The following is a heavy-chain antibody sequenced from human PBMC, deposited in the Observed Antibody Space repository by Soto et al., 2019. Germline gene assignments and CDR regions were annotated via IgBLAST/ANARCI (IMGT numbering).Heavy chain of an antibody. J-gene: IGHJ4*02. CDR3: ARASTRMTGSDY. CDR1: GFTFSNYW. D-gene: IGHD3-9*01. V-gene: IGHV3-7*01. Sequence: GGSLRLSCAASGFTFSNYWMSWVRHAPGKGLEWVANIKQDGSEKYYVDSVKGRFTISRDNAKNSLYLQMNSLRAEDTAVYYCARASTRMTGSDYWGQGTLVTVSS. CDR2: IKQDGSEK.